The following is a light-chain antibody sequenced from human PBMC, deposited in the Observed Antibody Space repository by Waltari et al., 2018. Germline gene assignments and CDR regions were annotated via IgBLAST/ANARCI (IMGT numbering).Light chain of an antibody. J-gene: IGLJ3*02. CDR2: DVS. CDR3: CSYAGRATWA. Sequence: QSALTQPRSVSGSPGHSVPISCTGTSSDVGGYYYVSWYQQYPGKAPKLVIYDVSKRPSGVPDRFSGSKSGNTASLTISGLQAEDEADYNCCSYAGRATWAFGGGTKLTVL. V-gene: IGLV2-11*01. CDR1: SSDVGGYYY.